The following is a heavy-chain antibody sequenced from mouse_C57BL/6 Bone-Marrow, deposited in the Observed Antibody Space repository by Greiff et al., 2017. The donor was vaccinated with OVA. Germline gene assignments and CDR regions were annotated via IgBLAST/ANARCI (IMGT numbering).Heavy chain of an antibody. CDR3: ARHEYYGSSPAWFAY. J-gene: IGHJ3*01. V-gene: IGHV5-6*01. CDR1: GFTFSSYV. CDR2: ISSGGSYT. D-gene: IGHD1-1*01. Sequence: EVQLVESGGDLVKPGGSLKLSCAASGFTFSSYVMSWVRQTPDKRLEWVATISSGGSYTYYPDSVKGRFTISRDNAKNTLYLQMSSLKSEDTAMYYCARHEYYGSSPAWFAYWGQGTLVTVSA.